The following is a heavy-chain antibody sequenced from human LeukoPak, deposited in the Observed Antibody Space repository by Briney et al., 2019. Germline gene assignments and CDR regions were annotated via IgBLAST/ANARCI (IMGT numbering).Heavy chain of an antibody. CDR3: AGQKSTMARTAKKKAFDT. D-gene: IGHD3-10*01. CDR1: GSISGYY. V-gene: IGHV4-4*09. Sequence: SETLSLTCTVSGSISGYYWSWVRQPPGKGLGWIGYIYTSGSTNYNPSLESRVTISVDTSKNQFSLDLSSVTAADTAVYYFAGQKSTMARTAKKKAFDTWGHGTLVTASS. CDR2: IYTSGST. J-gene: IGHJ3*02.